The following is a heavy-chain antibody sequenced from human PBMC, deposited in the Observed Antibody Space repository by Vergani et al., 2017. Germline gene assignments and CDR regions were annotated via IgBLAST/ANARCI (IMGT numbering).Heavy chain of an antibody. J-gene: IGHJ5*02. CDR3: ARFIVDIVATSFNWFDP. V-gene: IGHV4-39*07. Sequence: QLQLQESGPGLVKPSATLSLTCSVSGASIRSSNYYWGWIRQPPGKGLEWIASIYYSGSTNYNPSLKSRVTIAVDTSKNQFSLKLSSVTAADTAVYYCARFIVDIVATSFNWFDPWGQGTLVTVSS. D-gene: IGHD5-12*01. CDR1: GASIRSSNYY. CDR2: IYYSGST.